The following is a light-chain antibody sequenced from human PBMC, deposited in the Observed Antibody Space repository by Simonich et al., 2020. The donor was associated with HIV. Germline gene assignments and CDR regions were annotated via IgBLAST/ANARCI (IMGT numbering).Light chain of an antibody. CDR2: AAS. Sequence: DIQMTQSPSSLSASVGDRVTITCRASQSISNYLNWYQQKPGKAPKLLIYAASSLQSGVPSRFSGSGSGTDFTLTISSLQPDDFATYYCQQYNSYPRTFGPGTKVEIK. CDR1: QSISNY. CDR3: QQYNSYPRT. V-gene: IGKV1-39*01. J-gene: IGKJ1*01.